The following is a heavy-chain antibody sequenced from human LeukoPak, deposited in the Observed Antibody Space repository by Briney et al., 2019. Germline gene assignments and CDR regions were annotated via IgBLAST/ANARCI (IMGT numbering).Heavy chain of an antibody. D-gene: IGHD3-9*01. CDR1: GGTFSSYA. Sequence: ASVKVSCKASGGTFSSYAISWVRQAPGQGLEWMGGIIPIFGTANYAQKFQGRVTITADESTSTAYMELSSLRSEDTAVYYCARGLFHYYDILTGYYPQYYFDYWGQGTLVTVSS. CDR3: ARGLFHYYDILTGYYPQYYFDY. CDR2: IIPIFGTA. J-gene: IGHJ4*02. V-gene: IGHV1-69*13.